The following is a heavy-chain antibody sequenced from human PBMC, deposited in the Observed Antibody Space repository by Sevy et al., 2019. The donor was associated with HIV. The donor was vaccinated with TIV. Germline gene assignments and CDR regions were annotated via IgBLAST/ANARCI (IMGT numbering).Heavy chain of an antibody. CDR3: ARDLHRGLSGSTSGY. D-gene: IGHD3-3*01. CDR1: GFTFSDYY. V-gene: IGHV3-11*01. Sequence: GGSLRLSCAASGFTFSDYYMSWIRQAPGKGLEWVSYISSSGSNIYYADSVKGRVTVSRDKAKNSMYLQMNSLRAEDTALYYCARDLHRGLSGSTSGYWGQGTLVTVSS. CDR2: ISSSGSNI. J-gene: IGHJ4*02.